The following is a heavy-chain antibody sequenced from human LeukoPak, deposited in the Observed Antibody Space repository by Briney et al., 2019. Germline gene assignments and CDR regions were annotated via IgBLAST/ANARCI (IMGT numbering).Heavy chain of an antibody. Sequence: PGGSLRLSCAASGFTFSTAWMHWVRQAPGKGLEWVSGVSGSGGSTHYADSVKGRFTISRDNSKNTLYLQMNSLRAEDTAVYYCAKETVYVSSFYSFDSWGQGALVTVSS. CDR3: AKETVYVSSFYSFDS. CDR2: VSGSGGST. J-gene: IGHJ4*02. V-gene: IGHV3-23*01. CDR1: GFTFSTAW. D-gene: IGHD2-8*01.